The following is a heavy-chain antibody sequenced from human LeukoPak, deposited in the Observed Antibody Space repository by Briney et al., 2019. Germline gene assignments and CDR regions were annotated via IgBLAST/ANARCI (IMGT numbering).Heavy chain of an antibody. CDR2: ISSSSSTI. D-gene: IGHD3-3*01. CDR3: ARAPSGGDYDSWFVYYYYYMDV. J-gene: IGHJ6*03. Sequence: GGSLRLSCAAAGFTFSSYSMNWVRQAPGKGLEWVSYISSSSSTIYYADSVKGRFTISRDNAKNSLYLQMNSLRAEDTAVYYCARAPSGGDYDSWFVYYYYYMDVWGKGTTVTVSS. V-gene: IGHV3-48*01. CDR1: GFTFSSYS.